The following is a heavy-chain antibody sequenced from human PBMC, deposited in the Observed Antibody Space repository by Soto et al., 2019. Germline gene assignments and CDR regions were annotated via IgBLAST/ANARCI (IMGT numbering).Heavy chain of an antibody. D-gene: IGHD3-22*01. Sequence: SETLSLTCTVSGDSISTFYWGWMRQSPGKELEWIGYVYYTGSTNYNPSLKSRVTISVDRSKNQFPLKLTSANAADTAVYYCARGRTVRNYADDSSDYFYFFDYWGQGTQVTVSS. V-gene: IGHV4-59*01. CDR3: ARGRTVRNYADDSSDYFYFFDY. CDR2: VYYTGST. CDR1: GDSISTFY. J-gene: IGHJ4*02.